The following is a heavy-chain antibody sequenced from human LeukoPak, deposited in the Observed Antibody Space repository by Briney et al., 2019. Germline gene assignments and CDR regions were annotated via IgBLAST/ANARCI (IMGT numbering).Heavy chain of an antibody. Sequence: SETLSLTCTVSGGSISNYYWTWIRQPAGKGLEWIGRIYTSERTHYNPSLKTRVTISVDTSKYQFSLKLTSVTAADTGVYYCARVFMITFGGVIVSWGQGTLVTVS. V-gene: IGHV4-4*07. D-gene: IGHD3-16*02. CDR2: IYTSERT. CDR1: GGSISNYY. CDR3: ARVFMITFGGVIVS. J-gene: IGHJ4*02.